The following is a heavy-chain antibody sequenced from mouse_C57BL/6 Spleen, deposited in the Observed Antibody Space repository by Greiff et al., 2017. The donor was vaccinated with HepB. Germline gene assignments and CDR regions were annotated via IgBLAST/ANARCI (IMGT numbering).Heavy chain of an antibody. D-gene: IGHD1-1*01. V-gene: IGHV1-53*01. Sequence: VQLQQPGPELVKPGASVKLSCKASGYTFTSYWMHWVKQRPGQGLEWIGNINPSNGGTNYNEKFKSKATLTVDKSSSTAYMQLSSLTSEDSAVYYCAIISRYYYGSSYGYFDVWGTGTTVTVSS. J-gene: IGHJ1*03. CDR2: INPSNGGT. CDR3: AIISRYYYGSSYGYFDV. CDR1: GYTFTSYW.